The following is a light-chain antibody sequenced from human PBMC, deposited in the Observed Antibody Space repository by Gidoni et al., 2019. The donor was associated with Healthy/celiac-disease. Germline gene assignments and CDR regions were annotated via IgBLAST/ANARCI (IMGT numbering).Light chain of an antibody. CDR3: MQALQTPPT. V-gene: IGKV2-28*01. J-gene: IGKJ5*01. CDR2: LGS. CDR1: QSLLHSNGYNY. Sequence: DIVMTQSPLSLPVTPGEPASISCRSSQSLLHSNGYNYLDWYLQKPGQSPQLLIYLGSNRASGVPDRFSGSGSGTDFTLKISRVEAEDVGVYYCMQALQTPPTFXLXTRLEIK.